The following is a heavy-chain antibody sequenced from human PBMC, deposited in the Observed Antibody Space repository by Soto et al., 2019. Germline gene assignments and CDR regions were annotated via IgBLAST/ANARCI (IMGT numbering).Heavy chain of an antibody. J-gene: IGHJ4*02. Sequence: SETLSLTCAVYCGSFSGYYWSWIRQPPGKGLEWIGEINHSGSTNYNPSLKSRVTMSVDTSKNQFSLKLSSVTAADTAVYYCERTSRFDCWVQGTLVTGSS. CDR3: ERTSRFDC. D-gene: IGHD6-6*01. V-gene: IGHV4-34*01. CDR2: INHSGST. CDR1: CGSFSGYY.